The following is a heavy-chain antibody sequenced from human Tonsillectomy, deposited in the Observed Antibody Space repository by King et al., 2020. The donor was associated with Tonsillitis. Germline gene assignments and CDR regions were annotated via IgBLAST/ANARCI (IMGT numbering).Heavy chain of an antibody. CDR2: ISNIDDIT. D-gene: IGHD4/OR15-4a*01. J-gene: IGHJ4*02. V-gene: IGHV3-23*01. CDR1: GFTFSSYA. Sequence: VQLQESGGGLVQPGESLRLSCAASGFTFSSYAMSWVRQAPGKGLELVSGISNIDDITYYTDSVKGRFTISRDISKNTLYLLMTSLRAEDTAVYYCAKRFRANSGAFDYWGQGTLVSVSS. CDR3: AKRFRANSGAFDY.